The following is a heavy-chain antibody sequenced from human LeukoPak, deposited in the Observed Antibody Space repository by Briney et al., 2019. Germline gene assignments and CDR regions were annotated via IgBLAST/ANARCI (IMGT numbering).Heavy chain of an antibody. Sequence: SETLSLTCAVYGGSFSGYYWSWIRQPPGKGLEWIGEINHSGSTNYNPSLKGRVTISVDTSRNQFSLKLSSVTAADTAAYYCASSLWSNFDYWGQGTLVTVSS. V-gene: IGHV4-34*01. J-gene: IGHJ4*02. CDR1: GGSFSGYY. D-gene: IGHD2-21*01. CDR3: ASSLWSNFDY. CDR2: INHSGST.